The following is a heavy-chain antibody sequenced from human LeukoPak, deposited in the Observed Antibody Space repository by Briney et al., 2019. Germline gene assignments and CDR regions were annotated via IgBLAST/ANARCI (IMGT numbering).Heavy chain of an antibody. V-gene: IGHV1-69*13. CDR2: IIPIFGTA. Sequence: SVKVSCKASGGTFSSYAISWVRLAPGQGLEWMGGIIPIFGTANYAQKFQGRVTITADESTSTAYMELSSLRSDDTAVYYCARGIGCTSCYTRIPYYMDVWGKGATVTVSS. J-gene: IGHJ6*03. CDR3: ARGIGCTSCYTRIPYYMDV. D-gene: IGHD2-2*02. CDR1: GGTFSSYA.